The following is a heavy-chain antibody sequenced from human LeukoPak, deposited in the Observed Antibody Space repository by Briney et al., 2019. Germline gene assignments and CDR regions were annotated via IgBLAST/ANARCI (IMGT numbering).Heavy chain of an antibody. CDR2: INPNTGGT. CDR1: GYTFTAYY. Sequence: ASVKVSCKASGYTFTAYYMHWVRQAPGQGLEWMGWINPNTGGTNYAQKFQGRVTMTRDTSISTAYMELSRLRSDDTAVYYCASQWFGEPRRWFDPWGQGTLVTVSS. CDR3: ASQWFGEPRRWFDP. J-gene: IGHJ5*02. D-gene: IGHD3-10*01. V-gene: IGHV1-2*02.